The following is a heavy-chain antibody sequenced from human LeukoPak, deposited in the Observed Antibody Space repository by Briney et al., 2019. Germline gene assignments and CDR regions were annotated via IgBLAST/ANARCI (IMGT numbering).Heavy chain of an antibody. CDR1: GFTFSSYG. Sequence: PGRSLRLSCAASGFTFSSYGVHWVGQAPGKGLEWVAIIWYDGSNKYCADSVRGRFTISRDNSKNTLYLQMNSLRAEDTAVYYCARGVMYYDSSGYLFDYWGQGILVTVSS. CDR2: IWYDGSNK. D-gene: IGHD3-22*01. CDR3: ARGVMYYDSSGYLFDY. V-gene: IGHV3-33*01. J-gene: IGHJ4*02.